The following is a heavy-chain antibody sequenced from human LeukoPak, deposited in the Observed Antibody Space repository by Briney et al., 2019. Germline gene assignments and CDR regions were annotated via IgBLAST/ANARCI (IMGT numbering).Heavy chain of an antibody. D-gene: IGHD3-22*01. J-gene: IGHJ4*02. CDR1: GFTFGDYY. Sequence: GGSLRLSCAASGFTFGDYYMSWIRQAPGKGLEWVSYISSSGSTIYYADSVKGRFTISRDNAKNSLYLQMNSLRAEDTAVYYCARDRRYYYDSSGYSDYWGQGTLVTVSS. V-gene: IGHV3-11*01. CDR3: ARDRRYYYDSSGYSDY. CDR2: ISSSGSTI.